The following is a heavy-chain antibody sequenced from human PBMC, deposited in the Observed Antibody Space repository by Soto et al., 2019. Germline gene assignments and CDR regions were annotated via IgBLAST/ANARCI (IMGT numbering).Heavy chain of an antibody. V-gene: IGHV4-39*01. CDR2: IFYLGSS. CDR1: GDSIISSDFY. J-gene: IGHJ5*02. CDR3: ARHSLALRKNNWFDP. D-gene: IGHD3-3*02. Sequence: SETLSLTCTVSGDSIISSDFYWGWVRQPPGKGLEWVGSIFYLGSSYYNPSLKSRVTMSVDTSKNQFSLRLRSVTAADTALYFCARHSLALRKNNWFDPWGQGIMVTVSS.